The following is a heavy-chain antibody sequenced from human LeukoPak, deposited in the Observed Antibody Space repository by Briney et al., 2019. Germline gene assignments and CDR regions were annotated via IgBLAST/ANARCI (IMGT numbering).Heavy chain of an antibody. V-gene: IGHV4-34*01. Sequence: PSETLSLTCAVYGGAVSGYYWGWIRQPPGKGLEWIGEINHSGSTNYNPSLKSRVTISVDTSKNQFSLKLSSVTAADTAVYYCARAPARNGAHYDSAWGEGTLVTVSS. CDR2: INHSGST. CDR3: ARAPARNGAHYDSA. CDR1: GGAVSGYY. D-gene: IGHD3-3*01. J-gene: IGHJ5*02.